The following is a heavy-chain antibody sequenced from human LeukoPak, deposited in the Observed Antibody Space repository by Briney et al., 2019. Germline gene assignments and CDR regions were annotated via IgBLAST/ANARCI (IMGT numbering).Heavy chain of an antibody. CDR2: IIPIFGTA. J-gene: IGHJ6*02. Sequence: SVKVSCKASGGTFSSYAISWVRQAPGQGLEWMGGIIPIFGTANYAQKFQGRVTITADESTSTAYTELSSLRSEDTAVYYCARAYTYYYYGMDVWGQGTTVTVSS. D-gene: IGHD2-2*02. CDR1: GGTFSSYA. V-gene: IGHV1-69*01. CDR3: ARAYTYYYYGMDV.